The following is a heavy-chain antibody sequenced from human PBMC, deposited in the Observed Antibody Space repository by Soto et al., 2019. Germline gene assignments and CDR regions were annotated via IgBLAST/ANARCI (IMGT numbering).Heavy chain of an antibody. J-gene: IGHJ6*03. V-gene: IGHV3-15*01. CDR1: GFTFSNAW. CDR3: TTAAFCGGGGCYYYYYYYMDV. Sequence: EVQLVESGGGLVKPGGSLRLSCAASGFTFSNAWMSWVRQAPGKGLEWVGRIKSKTDGGTTDYAAPVKGRFTISRHDSRNRLHLQMNSLKTEDTAVYSCTTAAFCGGGGCYYYYYYYMDVWGSGTTVTVSS. CDR2: IKSKTDGGTT. D-gene: IGHD2-15*01.